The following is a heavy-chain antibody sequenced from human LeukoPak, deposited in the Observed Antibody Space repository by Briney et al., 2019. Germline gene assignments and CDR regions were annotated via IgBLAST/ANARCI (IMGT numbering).Heavy chain of an antibody. Sequence: ASVKVSCETSGYLFNTYVISWVRQAPGQGLEWMGIINPSGGSTSYAQKFQGRVTMTRDTSTSTVYMELSSLRSEDTAVYYCARDSITMIVAQKVPFQHWGQGTLVTVSS. CDR1: GYLFNTYV. V-gene: IGHV1-46*02. CDR3: ARDSITMIVAQKVPFQH. CDR2: INPSGGST. J-gene: IGHJ1*01. D-gene: IGHD3-22*01.